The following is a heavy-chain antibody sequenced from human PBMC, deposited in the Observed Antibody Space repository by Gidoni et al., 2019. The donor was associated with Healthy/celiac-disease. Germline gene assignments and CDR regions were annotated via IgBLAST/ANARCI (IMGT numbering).Heavy chain of an antibody. J-gene: IGHJ3*02. CDR2: IRSKANSYAT. CDR1: GFTFSGSA. D-gene: IGHD4-17*01. CDR3: TYGDYGAQGAFDI. Sequence: EVQLVESGGGLVQPGGSLKLSCAASGFTFSGSAMHWVRQASGKGLEWVSRIRSKANSYATAYAASVKGRFTISRDDSKNTAYLQMNSLKTEDTAVYYCTYGDYGAQGAFDIWGQGTMVTVSS. V-gene: IGHV3-73*02.